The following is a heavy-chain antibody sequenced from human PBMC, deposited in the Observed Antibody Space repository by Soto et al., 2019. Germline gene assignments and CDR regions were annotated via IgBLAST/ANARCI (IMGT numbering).Heavy chain of an antibody. CDR1: GGSASSTDDY. V-gene: IGHV4-39*01. D-gene: IGHD3-22*01. Sequence: PXEALGLTCSGSGGSASSTDDYWGWIRQPPGKVLEWSGDVYYSGLTRYNPSLKSRVTISVDTSQNQFSLRLNSLTAADTAIYYCARHGYYYDSTGYYYFIWGQGTLVTISS. CDR2: VYYSGLT. CDR3: ARHGYYYDSTGYYYFI. J-gene: IGHJ1*01.